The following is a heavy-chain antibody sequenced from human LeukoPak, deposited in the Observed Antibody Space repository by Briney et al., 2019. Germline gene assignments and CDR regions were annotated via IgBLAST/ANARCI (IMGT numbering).Heavy chain of an antibody. Sequence: SETLSLTCTVSGGSISSGDYYWSWIRQPPGKGLEWIGYIYYSGSTYYNPSPKSRVTISVDTSKNQFSLKLSSVTAADTAVYYCARVTIVGATRGHYFDYWGQGTLVTVSS. CDR2: IYYSGST. D-gene: IGHD1-26*01. V-gene: IGHV4-30-4*01. J-gene: IGHJ4*02. CDR1: GGSISSGDYY. CDR3: ARVTIVGATRGHYFDY.